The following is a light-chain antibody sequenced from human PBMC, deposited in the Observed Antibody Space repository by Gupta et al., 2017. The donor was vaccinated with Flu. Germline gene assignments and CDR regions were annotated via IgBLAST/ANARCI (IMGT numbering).Light chain of an antibody. Sequence: EIVWTQSPATLSLAPGARATLSCRASQIIRNYLAWYQHKPGQAPRLLIYDSINRATGIPARFSGRGSGTDFTLTISSLEPEDFALYYCQQRSNWPATFGGGTKVEIK. V-gene: IGKV3-11*01. CDR1: QIIRNY. CDR3: QQRSNWPAT. CDR2: DSI. J-gene: IGKJ4*01.